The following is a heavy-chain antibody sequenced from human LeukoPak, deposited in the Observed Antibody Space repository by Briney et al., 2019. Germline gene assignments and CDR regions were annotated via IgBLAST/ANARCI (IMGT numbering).Heavy chain of an antibody. J-gene: IGHJ4*02. CDR2: INPNSGGT. CDR3: ARGMYYYDSSGPLGY. V-gene: IGHV1-2*02. CDR1: GYIFTAYY. Sequence: ASVKVSCKASGYIFTAYYMYWVRQAPGQGLEWMGWINPNSGGTNYAQKFQGRVTMTRDTSISTAYMELSRLRSDDTAVYYCARGMYYYDSSGPLGYWGQGTLVTVSS. D-gene: IGHD3-22*01.